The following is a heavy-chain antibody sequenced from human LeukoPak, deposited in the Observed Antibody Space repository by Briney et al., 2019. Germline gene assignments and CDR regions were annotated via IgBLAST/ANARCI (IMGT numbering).Heavy chain of an antibody. D-gene: IGHD3-22*01. CDR2: IYHSGSA. Sequence: PSETLSLTCAVSGYSISSDNYWVWIRQPPGQGLEWTGGIYHSGSAYYNPSLKSRVTMSVDTSKNQFSLKLSSVTAADTAVYYCARAPRDSSSSNYMRRFDYWGQGTLVTVSS. CDR1: GYSISSDNY. J-gene: IGHJ4*02. V-gene: IGHV4-38-2*01. CDR3: ARAPRDSSSSNYMRRFDY.